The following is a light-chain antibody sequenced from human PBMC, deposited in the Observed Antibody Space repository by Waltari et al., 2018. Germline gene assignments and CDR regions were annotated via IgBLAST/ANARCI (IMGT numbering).Light chain of an antibody. J-gene: IGKJ2*03. CDR1: RTVLYDSNNKNY. CDR3: HQYYNTPYS. V-gene: IGKV4-1*01. Sequence: DIVMTQSPDSLAASLGERATINCKSSRTVLYDSNNKNYLAWYQQKPGQPPNLLIYWASTRKSGVPDRFSGSGSGTEFTLTISTLQAEDVAVYYCHQYYNTPYSYGQGTKLEIK. CDR2: WAS.